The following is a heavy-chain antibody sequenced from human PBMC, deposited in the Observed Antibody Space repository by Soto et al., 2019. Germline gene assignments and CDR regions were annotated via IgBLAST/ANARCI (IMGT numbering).Heavy chain of an antibody. J-gene: IGHJ5*02. CDR3: XRTTVLRFLEWLHWFDP. CDR1: GGSISSGGYY. CDR2: IYYSGST. D-gene: IGHD3-3*01. Sequence: SVTLSLTCTVSGGSISSGGYYWSWIRQHPGKGLEWIGYIYYSGSTYYNPSLKSRVTISVDTSKNQFSLKLSSVTAADTAVYYCXRTTVLRFLEWLHWFDPWGQGTLVTVSS. V-gene: IGHV4-31*03.